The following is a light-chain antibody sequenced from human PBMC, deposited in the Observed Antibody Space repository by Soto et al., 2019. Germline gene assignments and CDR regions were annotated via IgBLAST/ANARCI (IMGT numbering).Light chain of an antibody. CDR1: QSISSW. CDR2: DAS. Sequence: DIQMTQSPSTLSASVEDRVTITCRASQSISSWLAWYQQKPGKAPKLLIYDASSLESVVPSRFSGSGSGTEFTLTISSLQPDDYATYYCQQYNSYSSITFGQGTRLEIK. J-gene: IGKJ5*01. CDR3: QQYNSYSSIT. V-gene: IGKV1-5*01.